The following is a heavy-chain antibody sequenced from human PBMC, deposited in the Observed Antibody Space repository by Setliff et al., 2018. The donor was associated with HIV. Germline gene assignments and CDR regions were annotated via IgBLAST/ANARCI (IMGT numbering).Heavy chain of an antibody. CDR2: IYHSGST. V-gene: IGHV4-38-2*01. J-gene: IGHJ6*02. Sequence: LSLTCAVSGYSISSGYYWGWIRQPPGKGLEWIGSIYHSGSTYYNPSLKSRVTISVDTSKNQFSLNLSSVTAADTAVYYCARQSTVQWLVSTYGMDVWGQGTTVTVSS. CDR3: ARQSTVQWLVSTYGMDV. CDR1: GYSISSGYY. D-gene: IGHD6-19*01.